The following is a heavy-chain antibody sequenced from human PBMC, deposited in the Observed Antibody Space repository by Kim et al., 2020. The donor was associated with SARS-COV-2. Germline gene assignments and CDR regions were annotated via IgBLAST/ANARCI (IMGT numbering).Heavy chain of an antibody. V-gene: IGHV1-69*13. D-gene: IGHD3-10*01. CDR2: IIPIFGTA. CDR1: GGTFSSYA. Sequence: SVKVSCKASGGTFSSYAISWVRQAPGQGLEWMGGIIPIFGTANYAQKFQGRVTITADESTSTAYKELSSLRSEETAVYYCARWMVRGVIGEYFDYWGQGTLVTVSS. J-gene: IGHJ4*02. CDR3: ARWMVRGVIGEYFDY.